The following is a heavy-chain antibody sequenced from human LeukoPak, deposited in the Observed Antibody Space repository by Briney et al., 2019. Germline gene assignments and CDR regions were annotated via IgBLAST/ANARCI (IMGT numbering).Heavy chain of an antibody. Sequence: GGSLRLSCAASGITFSSYSMNWVRQAPGKGLEWVSSIGISSNNIYYADSVKGRFTISRDNAKNSLSLQMNSLRVEDTAVYYCARDGVRGFTATAPFDYWGPRTLVTVSS. D-gene: IGHD4-17*01. CDR1: GITFSSYS. CDR2: IGISSNNI. CDR3: ARDGVRGFTATAPFDY. J-gene: IGHJ4*02. V-gene: IGHV3-21*01.